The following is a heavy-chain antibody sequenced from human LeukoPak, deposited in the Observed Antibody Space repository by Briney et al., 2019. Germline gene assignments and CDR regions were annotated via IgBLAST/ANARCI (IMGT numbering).Heavy chain of an antibody. CDR2: ISYDGSNK. Sequence: GGSLRLSCAASGFTFSSYAMHWVRQAPGKGLEWVAVISYDGSNKYHADSVKGRFTISRDNSKNTLYLQMNSLRAEDTAVYYCARDSRYDILTGYPDYWGQGTLVTVSS. D-gene: IGHD3-9*01. J-gene: IGHJ4*02. CDR3: ARDSRYDILTGYPDY. V-gene: IGHV3-30*01. CDR1: GFTFSSYA.